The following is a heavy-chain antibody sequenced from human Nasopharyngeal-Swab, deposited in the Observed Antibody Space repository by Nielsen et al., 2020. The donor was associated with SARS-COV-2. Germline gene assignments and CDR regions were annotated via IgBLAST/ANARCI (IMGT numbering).Heavy chain of an antibody. CDR3: ARAVGREDIVVVPAAEPYYYGMDV. J-gene: IGHJ6*02. CDR2: ISAYNGNT. CDR1: GYTFTSYG. Sequence: ASVKVSCKASGYTFTSYGISWVRQAPGQGLEWMGWISAYNGNTNYAQKLQGRVTVTTDTSTSTAYMELRSLRSDDTAVYYCARAVGREDIVVVPAAEPYYYGMDVWGQGTTVTVSS. V-gene: IGHV1-18*01. D-gene: IGHD2-2*01.